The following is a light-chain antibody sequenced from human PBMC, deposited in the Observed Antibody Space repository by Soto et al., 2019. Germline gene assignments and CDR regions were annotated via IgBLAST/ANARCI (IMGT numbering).Light chain of an antibody. CDR1: SSDVGGYNY. Sequence: QSALTQPASVSGSPGQSITISCTGTSSDVGGYNYVSWYQQHPGKAPKLMIYGVSNRTSGVSNRFSGSKSGNTASLAISGLQAEDEADYYCNSYTSSATVVFGGGTKLTVL. J-gene: IGLJ2*01. CDR2: GVS. CDR3: NSYTSSATVV. V-gene: IGLV2-14*01.